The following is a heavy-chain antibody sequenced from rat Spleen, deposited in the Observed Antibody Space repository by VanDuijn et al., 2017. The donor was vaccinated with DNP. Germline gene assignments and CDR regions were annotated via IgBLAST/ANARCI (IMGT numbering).Heavy chain of an antibody. J-gene: IGHJ2*01. CDR3: ARWSFYFDY. CDR2: ISYRGST. V-gene: IGHV3-1*01. Sequence: EVQLQESGPGLVKPSQSLSLPCSVTGYSITSSYRWNWIRKFPGNKMEWIGHISYRGSTSYNPSLKSRISITRDTSKNQFFLQLNSVTTEDTATYYCARWSFYFDYWGQGVMVTVSS. CDR1: GYSITSSY.